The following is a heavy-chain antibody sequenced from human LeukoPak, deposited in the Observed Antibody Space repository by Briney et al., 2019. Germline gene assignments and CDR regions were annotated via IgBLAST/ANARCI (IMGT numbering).Heavy chain of an antibody. Sequence: SQTLSLTCTVSGGSISSGSYYWSWIRQPAGKGLEWIGRIYTSGSTNYNPSLKSRVTISVDTSKNQFSLKLSSVTAADTAVYYCARDGARITIFGVVGAFDIWGQGIMVTVSS. J-gene: IGHJ3*02. CDR3: ARDGARITIFGVVGAFDI. V-gene: IGHV4-61*02. CDR2: IYTSGST. D-gene: IGHD3-3*01. CDR1: GGSISSGSYY.